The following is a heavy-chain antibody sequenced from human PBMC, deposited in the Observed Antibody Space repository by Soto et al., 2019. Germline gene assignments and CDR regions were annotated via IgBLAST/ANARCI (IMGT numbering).Heavy chain of an antibody. D-gene: IGHD3-9*01. CDR1: GGSFSGYY. CDR2: INDRGSI. Sequence: QVQLQQWGAGPLRPLETLSLTCGVSGGSFSGYYWAWIRQSPGKGLEWIGEINDRGSINYNPSLKSRVSISVVTSKNNYSLNLRSVTAADTAVYYCARESHDILTGPPWVWYFDLWGRGTLVTVSS. J-gene: IGHJ2*01. V-gene: IGHV4-34*01. CDR3: ARESHDILTGPPWVWYFDL.